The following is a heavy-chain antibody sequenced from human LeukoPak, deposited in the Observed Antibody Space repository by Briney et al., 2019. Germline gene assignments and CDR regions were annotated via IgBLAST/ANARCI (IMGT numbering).Heavy chain of an antibody. CDR3: AKGDWVPAAITLIDY. V-gene: IGHV3-23*01. Sequence: GGSLRLSCAASGFTFSNYAMNWVRQAPGKGLEWVSGIRVNDETYYADSVKGRFTISRDNSENTLYLQMGGPRAEDTAVYYCAKGDWVPAAITLIDYWGQGTLVTVSS. CDR2: IRVNDET. D-gene: IGHD2-2*01. J-gene: IGHJ4*02. CDR1: GFTFSNYA.